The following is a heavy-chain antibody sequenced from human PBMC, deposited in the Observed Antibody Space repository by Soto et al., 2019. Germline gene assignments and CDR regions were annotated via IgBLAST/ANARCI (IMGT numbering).Heavy chain of an antibody. CDR1: GGSISSGGYY. V-gene: IGHV4-31*03. CDR3: ARAFFYSAKEGYWFDP. D-gene: IGHD2-15*01. Sequence: PSETLSLTCTVSGGSISSGGYYWSWIRQHPGKGLEWIGYIYYSGSTYYNPSLKSRVTISVDTSKNQFSLKLSSVTAADTAVYYCARAFFYSAKEGYWFDPWGQGTLVTVSS. CDR2: IYYSGST. J-gene: IGHJ5*02.